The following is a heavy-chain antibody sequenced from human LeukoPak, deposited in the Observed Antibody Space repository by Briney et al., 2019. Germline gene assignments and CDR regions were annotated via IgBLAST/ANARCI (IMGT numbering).Heavy chain of an antibody. CDR3: ARGSLCSGGSCYSFWFDP. V-gene: IGHV1-18*01. CDR1: GYTFTSYG. Sequence: ASVKVSCKASGYTFTSYGISWVRQAPGQGLEWMGWISAYNGNTNYAQKLQGRVTMTTDTSTSTAYMELRSLRSDGTAVYYCARGSLCSGGSCYSFWFDPWGQGTLVTVSS. CDR2: ISAYNGNT. J-gene: IGHJ5*02. D-gene: IGHD2-15*01.